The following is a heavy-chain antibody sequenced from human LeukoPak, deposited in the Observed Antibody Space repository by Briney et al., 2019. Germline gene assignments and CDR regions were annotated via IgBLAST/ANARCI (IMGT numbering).Heavy chain of an antibody. CDR3: ARVGLLWFGGSNTTYYYYYYGMDV. D-gene: IGHD3-10*01. CDR1: GYTFTGYY. CDR2: INPNSGGT. Sequence: ASVTVSCKASGYTFTGYYMHWVRQAPGQGLEWMGWINPNSGGTNYAQKFQGRVTMTRDTSISTAYMELSRLRSDDTAVYYCARVGLLWFGGSNTTYYYYYYGMDVWGQGTTVTVSS. J-gene: IGHJ6*02. V-gene: IGHV1-2*02.